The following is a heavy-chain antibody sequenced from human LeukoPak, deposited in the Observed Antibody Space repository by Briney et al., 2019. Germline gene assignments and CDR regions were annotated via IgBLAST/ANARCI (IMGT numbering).Heavy chain of an antibody. CDR3: ARSGWSPDYYYYHMDV. J-gene: IGHJ6*03. V-gene: IGHV1-8*02. D-gene: IGHD6-19*01. CDR1: GYTFTSYY. CDR2: MNPNSGNT. Sequence: ASVKVSCKASGYTFTSYYMHWVRQAPGQGLEWMGWMNPNSGNTGYAQKFQGRVTMTRNTSISTAYMELSSLRSEDTAVYYCARSGWSPDYYYYHMDVWGKGTTVTVSS.